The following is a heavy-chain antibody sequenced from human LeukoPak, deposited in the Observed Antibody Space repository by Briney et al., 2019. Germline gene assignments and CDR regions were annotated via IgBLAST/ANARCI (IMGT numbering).Heavy chain of an antibody. CDR2: ISSSSNYI. Sequence: GGSLRLSCAASGFTFSSYSMNWVRQTPGRGLEWVSSISSSSNYIYYADSVKGRFTISRDNAKNSLYLQIDSPRAEDTAVYYCAKGGGLYYDILTGYYFSPHAFDIWGQGTMVTVSS. D-gene: IGHD3-9*01. CDR1: GFTFSSYS. J-gene: IGHJ3*02. CDR3: AKGGGLYYDILTGYYFSPHAFDI. V-gene: IGHV3-21*01.